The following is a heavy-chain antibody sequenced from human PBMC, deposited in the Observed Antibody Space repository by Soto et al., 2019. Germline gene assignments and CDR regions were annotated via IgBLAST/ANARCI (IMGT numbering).Heavy chain of an antibody. J-gene: IGHJ6*01. CDR3: ARSQGSSTSLEVYYYYYYGMDV. D-gene: IGHD2-2*01. CDR2: IIPISDTT. CDR1: GGTFSSYA. V-gene: IGHV1-69*01. Sequence: QVQLVQSGAEVKKPGSSVKVSCKASGGTFSSYAISWVRQAPGQGLEWMGGIIPISDTTNYAQKLQGRVTITADESKSTSYMELSSLRCEDTAVYYCARSQGSSTSLEVYYYYYYGMDVWGQGTPVTVSS.